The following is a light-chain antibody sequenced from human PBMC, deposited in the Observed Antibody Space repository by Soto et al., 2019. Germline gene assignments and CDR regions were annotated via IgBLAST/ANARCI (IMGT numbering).Light chain of an antibody. V-gene: IGLV2-14*01. CDR3: SSSTGSSSYV. J-gene: IGLJ1*01. CDR1: SSDVGGYNY. CDR2: DVS. Sequence: QSALTQPASVSGSPGQSITISCTGTSSDVGGYNYVSWDQQHPGQAPKHMIYDVSNRPSGISNRCSGAKSGNMASLTISGLQADDEDDYYCSSSTGSSSYVFGTGTEVTVL.